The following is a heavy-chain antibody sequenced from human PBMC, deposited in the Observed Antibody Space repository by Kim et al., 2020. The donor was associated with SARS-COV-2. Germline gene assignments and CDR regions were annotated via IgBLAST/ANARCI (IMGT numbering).Heavy chain of an antibody. V-gene: IGHV1-18*01. CDR3: HSSGYYHRDAFDI. D-gene: IGHD3-22*01. Sequence: YAQKLQGRVTMTPDTSTSTAYMELRSRRSDDTAVYYCHSSGYYHRDAFDIWGQGTMVTVSS. J-gene: IGHJ3*02.